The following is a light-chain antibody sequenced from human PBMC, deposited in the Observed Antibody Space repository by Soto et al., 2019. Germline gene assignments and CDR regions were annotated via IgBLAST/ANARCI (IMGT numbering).Light chain of an antibody. Sequence: EIVLPQSPGTLSLSPGEGATLSCRASQSVSSSYLAWYQQKPGQAPRLLIYGASSRATGIPDRFSGSGSGTDFTLTISRLEPEDFAVYYCQQYGSSVTVGQGKRLEIK. J-gene: IGKJ5*01. CDR1: QSVSSSY. CDR3: QQYGSSVT. V-gene: IGKV3-20*01. CDR2: GAS.